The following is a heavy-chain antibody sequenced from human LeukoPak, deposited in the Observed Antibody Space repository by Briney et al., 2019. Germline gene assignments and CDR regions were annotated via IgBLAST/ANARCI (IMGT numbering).Heavy chain of an antibody. D-gene: IGHD4-23*01. Sequence: TGGSLRLSCTASGFTFDDYGMHWVRQAPGKGLEWVSLISGDSGSTYYADSVKGRFTISRDNSKNSLYLQMNNLRPGDTALYYCAKDHPVVPYWGQGTLVTVSS. CDR2: ISGDSGST. V-gene: IGHV3-43*02. CDR3: AKDHPVVPY. CDR1: GFTFDDYG. J-gene: IGHJ4*02.